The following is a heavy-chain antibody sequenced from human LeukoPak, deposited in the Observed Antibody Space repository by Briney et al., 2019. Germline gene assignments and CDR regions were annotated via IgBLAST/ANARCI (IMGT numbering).Heavy chain of an antibody. Sequence: GGSLRLSCAASGVTFDDYAMHWVRQAPGKGLEWVSSISSSSSYIYYADSVKGRFTISRDNAKNSLYLQMNSLRAEDTAVYYCAGFYSSSPHFDYWGQGTLVTVSS. J-gene: IGHJ4*02. V-gene: IGHV3-21*01. CDR2: ISSSSSYI. CDR3: AGFYSSSPHFDY. D-gene: IGHD6-6*01. CDR1: GVTFDDYA.